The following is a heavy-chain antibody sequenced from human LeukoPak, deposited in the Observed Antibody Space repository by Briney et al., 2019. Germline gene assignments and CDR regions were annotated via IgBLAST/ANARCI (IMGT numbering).Heavy chain of an antibody. D-gene: IGHD2-2*01. V-gene: IGHV3-30*04. CDR3: AREGEATKFCSSSSCIPDF. CDR2: IPYDGTNQ. CDR1: GFTFSRYA. J-gene: IGHJ4*02. Sequence: GGSLRLSCAASGFTFSRYAFHWVRQAPGKGLEWVAVIPYDGTNQYYADSVKGRFTISKDNSKNTLYLQISSLRSEDTAVYYCAREGEATKFCSSSSCIPDFWGQGTLVTVSS.